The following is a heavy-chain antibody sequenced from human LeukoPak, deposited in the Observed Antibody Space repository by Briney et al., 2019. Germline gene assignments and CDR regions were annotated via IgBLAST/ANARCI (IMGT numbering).Heavy chain of an antibody. V-gene: IGHV3-30*02. CDR1: GFTFSDYY. D-gene: IGHD2-15*01. J-gene: IGHJ4*02. Sequence: GGSLRLSCAASGFTFSDYYMSWIRQAPGKGLEWVAFIRYDGNNKYYADSVKGRFTISRDNSKNTVYLQMNSLRAEDTAVYYCAKHGLPLVVISAPLDYWGQGTLVTVAS. CDR3: AKHGLPLVVISAPLDY. CDR2: IRYDGNNK.